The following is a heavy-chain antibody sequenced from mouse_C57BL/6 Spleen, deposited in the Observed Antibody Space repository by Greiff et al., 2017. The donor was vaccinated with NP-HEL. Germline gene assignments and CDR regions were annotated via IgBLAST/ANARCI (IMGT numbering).Heavy chain of an antibody. CDR2: ISDGGSYT. V-gene: IGHV5-4*01. J-gene: IGHJ2*01. Sequence: DVMLVESGGGLVKPGGSLKLSCAASGFTFSSYAMSWVRQTPEKRLEWVATISDGGSYTYYPDNVKGRFTISRDNAKNNLYLQMSHLKSEDTAMYYCARENYYGSSYNHYYFDYGGQGTTLTVSS. CDR3: ARENYYGSSYNHYYFDY. CDR1: GFTFSSYA. D-gene: IGHD1-1*01.